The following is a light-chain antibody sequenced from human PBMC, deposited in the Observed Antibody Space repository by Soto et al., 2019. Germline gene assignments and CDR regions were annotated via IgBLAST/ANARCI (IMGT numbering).Light chain of an antibody. CDR3: QHYVTWPLT. J-gene: IGKJ4*01. Sequence: EIVMTQSPASLSVPPGERATLSCRASQSVSSNFAWYLQKPGQAPRLLIYGASTRATAVPARFSGSRSGAEFTLTISSLQSEDFAVYYCQHYVTWPLTFGGGTKVDIK. CDR2: GAS. CDR1: QSVSSN. V-gene: IGKV3-15*01.